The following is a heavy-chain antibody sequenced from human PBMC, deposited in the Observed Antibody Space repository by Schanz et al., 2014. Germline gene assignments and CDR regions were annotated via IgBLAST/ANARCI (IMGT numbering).Heavy chain of an antibody. CDR2: ISDSGTYT. CDR1: GFVFGDYY. V-gene: IGHV3-11*05. D-gene: IGHD3-22*01. CDR3: AKDRSWDYDSSGYFDY. Sequence: QVQVVQSGGGLVKPGGSLRLSCAASGFVFGDYYMTWIRQAPGKGLEWLSYISDSGTYTNYADSVKGRFTISRDNAKSSLYLQMNSLRAEDTAVYYCAKDRSWDYDSSGYFDYWGQGTLVTVSS. J-gene: IGHJ4*02.